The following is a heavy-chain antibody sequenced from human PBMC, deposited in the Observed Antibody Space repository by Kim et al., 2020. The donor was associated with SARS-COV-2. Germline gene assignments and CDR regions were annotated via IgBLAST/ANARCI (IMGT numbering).Heavy chain of an antibody. D-gene: IGHD6-19*01. CDR3: ARGRPSGWAD. Sequence: GGSLRLSCAASGFTLSSNWMHWVRQAPGKGLVYVSSINSDGSSTIYADSVKGRFTISRDNAKNTLYLQMNSLRAEDTAVYYCARGRPSGWADWGQGTLVTAS. J-gene: IGHJ4*02. CDR1: GFTLSSNW. V-gene: IGHV3-74*01. CDR2: INSDGSST.